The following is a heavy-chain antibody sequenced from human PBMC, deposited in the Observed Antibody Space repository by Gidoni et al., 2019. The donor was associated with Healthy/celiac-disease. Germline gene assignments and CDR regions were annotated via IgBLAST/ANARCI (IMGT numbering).Heavy chain of an antibody. D-gene: IGHD6-13*01. CDR2: ISSSSSYI. J-gene: IGHJ3*02. CDR1: GFPFSSSS. Sequence: EVQLVESGGGLVKPGGSLRLSCAASGFPFSSSSMNWVRQAPGKGLEWVSSISSSSSYIYYADSVKGRFTISRDNAKNSLYLQMNSLRAEDTAVYYCARDWGSSSWRRGDAFDIWGQGTMVTVSS. V-gene: IGHV3-21*01. CDR3: ARDWGSSSWRRGDAFDI.